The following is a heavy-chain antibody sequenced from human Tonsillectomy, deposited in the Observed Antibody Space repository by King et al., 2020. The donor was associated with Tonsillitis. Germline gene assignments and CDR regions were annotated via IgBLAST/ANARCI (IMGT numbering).Heavy chain of an antibody. D-gene: IGHD1-26*01. Sequence: QLVQSGGGLVQPGGSLRLSCAASGFTFSTYAMSWVRQAPGKGLEWVSAISGSGGSTYYAASVKGRFTISRDNSKNTLYLQMNSLSAEDTAVYYCAKVSGPIVGAITKGYFDYWGQGTLVTVSS. CDR1: GFTFSTYA. CDR2: ISGSGGST. V-gene: IGHV3-23*04. CDR3: AKVSGPIVGAITKGYFDY. J-gene: IGHJ4*02.